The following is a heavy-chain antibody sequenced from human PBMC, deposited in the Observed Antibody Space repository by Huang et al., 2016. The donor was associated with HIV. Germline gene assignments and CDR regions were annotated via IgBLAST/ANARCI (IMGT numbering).Heavy chain of an antibody. CDR3: AGAKCSPDAFDI. J-gene: IGHJ3*02. CDR1: GGSITSGSYY. V-gene: IGHV4-61*09. D-gene: IGHD3-10*02. Sequence: QVQLQESGPGLVKPSQTLSLTCTVSGGSITSGSYYWSWIRQPAGKGLGWIGHMYTSGSTNFNPSLKSRVTILLDTSKNQFSLKLSAVTAADTAVYYCAGAKCSPDAFDIWGQGTMVTVSS. CDR2: MYTSGST.